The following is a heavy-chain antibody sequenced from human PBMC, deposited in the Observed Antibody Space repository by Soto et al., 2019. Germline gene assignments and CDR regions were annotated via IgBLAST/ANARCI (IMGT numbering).Heavy chain of an antibody. CDR3: TRSGGSYSVGY. Sequence: EVQLVESGGGLVQPGGSLKLSCAASGFTLSGSAVHWVRQASGKGLEWVGRIRSKTHSYATEYIESGKGRFTMSRDDSNNTAYLQMNGLKTDDTAVYYCTRSGGSYSVGYWGQGTLVTVSS. CDR1: GFTLSGSA. J-gene: IGHJ4*02. CDR2: IRSKTHSYAT. D-gene: IGHD1-26*01. V-gene: IGHV3-73*02.